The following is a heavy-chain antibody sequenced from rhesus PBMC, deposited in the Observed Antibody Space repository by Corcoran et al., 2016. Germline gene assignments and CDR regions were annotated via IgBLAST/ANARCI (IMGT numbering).Heavy chain of an antibody. J-gene: IGHJ5-2*02. V-gene: IGHV4-80*01. CDR2: INANSRST. D-gene: IGHD1-44*01. Sequence: QVKLQQWGEGLVKPSETLSLTCTVSGVSIGNSWWSWIRRSPGKGLEWIGGINANSRSTTYNPSLRSRVTFSRDASKNQFSLRLSSMTPADTAVYYCAKNAVGTTNNYGLNSWGRGVLVTVSS. CDR3: AKNAVGTTNNYGLNS. CDR1: GVSIGNSW.